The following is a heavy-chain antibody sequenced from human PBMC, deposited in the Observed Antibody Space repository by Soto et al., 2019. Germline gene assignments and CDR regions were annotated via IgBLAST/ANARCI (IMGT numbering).Heavy chain of an antibody. V-gene: IGHV3-30-3*01. CDR1: GFTFSSYA. CDR2: ISYDGSNK. Sequence: QVQLVESGGGVVQPGRSLRLSCAASGFTFSSYAMHWVRQAPGKGLEWVAVISYDGSNKYYADSVKGRFTISRDNSKNTLYLQMNSLRAEDTAVYYCARDLIRYSSSWPLYYYYYGMDVWGQGTTVTVSS. J-gene: IGHJ6*02. CDR3: ARDLIRYSSSWPLYYYYYGMDV. D-gene: IGHD6-13*01.